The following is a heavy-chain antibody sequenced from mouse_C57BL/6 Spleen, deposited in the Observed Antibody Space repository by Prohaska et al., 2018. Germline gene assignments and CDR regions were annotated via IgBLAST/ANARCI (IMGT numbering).Heavy chain of an antibody. CDR1: GFTFSDYY. V-gene: IGHV5-16*01. CDR3: AREGVALDY. Sequence: EVKLVESEGGLVQPGSSMKLSCTASGFTFSDYYMAWVRQVPEKGLEWVANINYDGSSTYYLDSLKSRFIISRDNAKNILYLQMSSLKSEDTATYYCAREGVALDYWGQGTTLTVSS. J-gene: IGHJ2*01. CDR2: INYDGSST. D-gene: IGHD1-1*02.